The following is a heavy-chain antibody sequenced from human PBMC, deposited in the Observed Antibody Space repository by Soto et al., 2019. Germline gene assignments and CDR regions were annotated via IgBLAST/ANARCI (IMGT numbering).Heavy chain of an antibody. CDR2: IYYDGSKS. CDR1: GFTFSSYA. J-gene: IGHJ4*02. Sequence: GGSLRLSCAASGFTFSSYALHWVRQAPGRGLEWVAVIYYDGSKSFSADSVRGRFTISRDNSRNTLFLQMDSLRTEDTALYYCVRESEDLTSNFDYWGQGTLVTVSS. V-gene: IGHV3-30*04. CDR3: VRESEDLTSNFDY.